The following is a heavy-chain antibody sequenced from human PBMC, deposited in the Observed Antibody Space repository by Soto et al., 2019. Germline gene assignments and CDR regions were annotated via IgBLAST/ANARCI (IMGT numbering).Heavy chain of an antibody. Sequence: SETLSLTCTVSGGSISSYYWSWIRQPPGKGLEWIGYIYYSGSTNYNPSLKSRVTISVDTSKNQFSLKLSSVTAADTAVYYCAREVAATRYYYYYMEVWGKGTTVTVSS. J-gene: IGHJ6*03. D-gene: IGHD2-15*01. V-gene: IGHV4-59*01. CDR2: IYYSGST. CDR1: GGSISSYY. CDR3: AREVAATRYYYYYMEV.